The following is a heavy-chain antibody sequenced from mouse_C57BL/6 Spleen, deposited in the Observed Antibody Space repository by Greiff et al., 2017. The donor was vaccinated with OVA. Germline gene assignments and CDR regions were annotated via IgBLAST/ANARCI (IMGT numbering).Heavy chain of an antibody. CDR3: ARGLGPWFAY. D-gene: IGHD3-3*01. V-gene: IGHV5-17*01. J-gene: IGHJ3*01. CDR2: ISSGSSTI. CDR1: GFTFSDYG. Sequence: EVKLMESGGGLVKPGGSLKLSCAASGFTFSDYGMHWVRQAPEKGLEWVAYISSGSSTIYYADTVKGRFTISRDNAKNTLCLQMTSLRSEDTAMYYCARGLGPWFAYWGQGTLVTVSA.